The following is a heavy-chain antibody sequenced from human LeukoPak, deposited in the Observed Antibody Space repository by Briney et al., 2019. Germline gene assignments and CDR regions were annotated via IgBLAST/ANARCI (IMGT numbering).Heavy chain of an antibody. CDR2: INGSGDKT. D-gene: IGHD3-10*01. CDR3: ARSTMVRGVTYYFDY. J-gene: IGHJ4*02. V-gene: IGHV3-23*01. CDR1: GFTLSNYA. Sequence: PGGSLRLSCAASGFTLSNYAMNWVRQAPGKGLEWVSSINGSGDKTYYADSVKGRFTISRDNAKNSLYLQMNSLRAEDTAVYYCARSTMVRGVTYYFDYWGQGTLVTVSS.